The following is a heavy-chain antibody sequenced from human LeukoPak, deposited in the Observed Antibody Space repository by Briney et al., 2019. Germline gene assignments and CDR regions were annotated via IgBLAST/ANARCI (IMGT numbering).Heavy chain of an antibody. D-gene: IGHD2-15*01. CDR2: INHSGST. Sequence: SETLSLTCAVYGGSFSGYYWSWIRQPPGKGLEWIGEINHSGSTNYNPSLKSRVSISVDTSKKQFSLKLSSVTAADTAMYYCARGLSAIVYWGQGTLVTVSS. CDR1: GGSFSGYY. CDR3: ARGLSAIVY. J-gene: IGHJ4*02. V-gene: IGHV4-34*01.